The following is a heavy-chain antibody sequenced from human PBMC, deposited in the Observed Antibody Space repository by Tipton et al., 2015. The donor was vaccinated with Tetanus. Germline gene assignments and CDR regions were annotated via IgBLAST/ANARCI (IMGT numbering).Heavy chain of an antibody. D-gene: IGHD3-10*01. J-gene: IGHJ4*02. CDR3: ASWDSGYGSGNYYFKY. Sequence: QLVQSGAEVKKAGESLKISCQGSGHSFTKYWIAWVRQKPGQGLEWMGLIYPDDSDTRYNPSFQGQVTISADKSSRTAYLQWSSLKASDAAMYYCASWDSGYGSGNYYFKYWGQGTLVTVSS. V-gene: IGHV5-51*01. CDR1: GHSFTKYW. CDR2: IYPDDSDT.